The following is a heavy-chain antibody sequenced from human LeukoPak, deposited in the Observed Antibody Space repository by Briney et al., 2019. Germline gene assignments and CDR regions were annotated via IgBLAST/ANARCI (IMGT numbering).Heavy chain of an antibody. J-gene: IGHJ4*02. CDR2: IYYSGST. CDR1: GGFITSYH. V-gene: IGHV4-59*01. Sequence: ASETLSLTCTVSGGFITSYHYSWIRQPPGKGLEWIGYIYYSGSTNYNPSLKSRVTISVYTSKNQFSLKLSSVTAADTAVYYCARGGSGTYYHYWGQGTLVTVSS. CDR3: ARGGSGTYYHY. D-gene: IGHD1-26*01.